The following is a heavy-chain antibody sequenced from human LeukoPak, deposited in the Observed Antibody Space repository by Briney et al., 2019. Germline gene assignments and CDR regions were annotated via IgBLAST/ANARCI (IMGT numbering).Heavy chain of an antibody. CDR2: INPNSGGT. J-gene: IGHJ5*02. CDR1: GYTFTGYY. D-gene: IGHD3-22*01. CDR3: AREGEGYSYYYDSSGYKPYNWFDP. V-gene: IGHV1-2*02. Sequence: GASVKVSCKASGYTFTGYYMHWVRQAPGQGLECMGWINPNSGGTNYAQKFQGRVTMTRDTSISTAYMELSRLRSDDTAVYYCAREGEGYSYYYDSSGYKPYNWFDPWGQGTLVTVSS.